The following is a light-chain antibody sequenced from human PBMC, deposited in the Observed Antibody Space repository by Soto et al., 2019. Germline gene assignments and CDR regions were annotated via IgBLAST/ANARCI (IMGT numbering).Light chain of an antibody. CDR3: CSYAGSSANYV. CDR2: EGS. J-gene: IGLJ1*01. V-gene: IGLV2-23*01. CDR1: SSDVGSYNL. Sequence: QSALTQPASVSASPGQSITISCTGTSSDVGSYNLVSWYQQHPGKAPKLMIYEGSKRPSGVSNRFSGSKSGNTASLTISGLQAEDEADYYCCSYAGSSANYVFGTGTKVTVL.